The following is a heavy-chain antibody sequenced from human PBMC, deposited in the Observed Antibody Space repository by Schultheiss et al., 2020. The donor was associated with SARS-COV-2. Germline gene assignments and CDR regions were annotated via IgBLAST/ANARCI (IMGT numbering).Heavy chain of an antibody. CDR1: GDFFSTYY. Sequence: SETLSLTCAVSGDFFSTYYWSWVRQPPGKGLEWIGYVRLCGSTGYNPSLGSRVTISLDTSKNQFSLKMTSVTAADTAVYYCAIQYFYAGSGSIGVGMDVWGLGHAVKVSS. V-gene: IGHV4-59*08. CDR3: AIQYFYAGSGSIGVGMDV. D-gene: IGHD3-10*01. J-gene: IGHJ6*02. CDR2: VRLCGST.